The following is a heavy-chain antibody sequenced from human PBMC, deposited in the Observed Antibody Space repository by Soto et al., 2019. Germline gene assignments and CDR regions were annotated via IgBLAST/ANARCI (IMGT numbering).Heavy chain of an antibody. CDR2: MNPRSGGT. Sequence: VHLEQSGAEVKGPGASVKVSCKASGYTFTNYYMHWVRQAPGQGLEWMGWMNPRSGGTKYAQAFQDRVTMTWDASISTAYMEVTGLRHGDTAVYFCARSDDSTSYPLDLWGPGTLVTVSS. CDR3: ARSDDSTSYPLDL. D-gene: IGHD4-4*01. CDR1: GYTFTNYY. J-gene: IGHJ5*02. V-gene: IGHV1-2*02.